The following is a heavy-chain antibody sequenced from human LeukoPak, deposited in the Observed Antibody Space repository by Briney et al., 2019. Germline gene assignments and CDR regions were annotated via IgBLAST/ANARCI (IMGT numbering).Heavy chain of an antibody. CDR2: ISSSSSTI. V-gene: IGHV3-48*01. Sequence: GGSLRLSCAASGFTFSSYDMHWVRQAPGKGLEWVSYISSSSSTIYYADSVKGRFTISRDNAKNSLYLQMNSLRAEDTAVYYCARDWFFHSSWYGGVDYWGQGTLVTVSS. CDR3: ARDWFFHSSWYGGVDY. D-gene: IGHD6-13*01. J-gene: IGHJ4*02. CDR1: GFTFSSYD.